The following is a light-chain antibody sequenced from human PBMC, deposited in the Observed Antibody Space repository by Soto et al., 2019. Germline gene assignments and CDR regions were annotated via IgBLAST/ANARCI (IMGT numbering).Light chain of an antibody. Sequence: QSVLTQPPSASGTPGQRVTISCSGSSSNIGSNTVNWYHQLPGTAPKLLIYTNNQGPSGVPDRFSGSKSGTSASLAISGLQSEDEADYYCAAWDDSLNGWVFGGGTQLTVL. CDR1: SSNIGSNT. CDR3: AAWDDSLNGWV. CDR2: TNN. V-gene: IGLV1-44*01. J-gene: IGLJ3*02.